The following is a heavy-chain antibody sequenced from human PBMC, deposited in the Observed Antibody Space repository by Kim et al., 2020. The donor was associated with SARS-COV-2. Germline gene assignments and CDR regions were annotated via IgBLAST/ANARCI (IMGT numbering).Heavy chain of an antibody. CDR3: PRVPSSGYYYFDY. V-gene: IGHV4-59*01. J-gene: IGHJ4*02. CDR2: IYNIGST. CDR1: GRSISSYY. Sequence: SETLSLTCTVSGRSISSYYWSWIRQPPGKGLEWIGYIYNIGSTDYNPSLKSRVTISVDTSKNQFSLKLSSVTAADTAVYYCPRVPSSGYYYFDYWGQGTLVTVSS. D-gene: IGHD3-22*01.